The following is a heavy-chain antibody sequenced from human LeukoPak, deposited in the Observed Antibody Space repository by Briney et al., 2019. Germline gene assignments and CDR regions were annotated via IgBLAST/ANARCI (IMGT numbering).Heavy chain of an antibody. CDR2: IYTSGSI. CDR3: AVVVGASWRQA. Sequence: PSETLSLTCSFSGVSVSSYYWSWIRQPAGKGLEWIGRIYTSGSINYSPSLKSRVTMSVDTSKNQFSLKLRSVTAADTAVYYCAVVVGASWRQAWGQGTLVTVSS. D-gene: IGHD2-15*01. J-gene: IGHJ5*02. CDR1: GVSVSSYY. V-gene: IGHV4-4*07.